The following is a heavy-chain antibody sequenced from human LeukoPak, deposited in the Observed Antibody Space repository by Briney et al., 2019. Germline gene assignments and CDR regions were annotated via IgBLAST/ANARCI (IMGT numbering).Heavy chain of an antibody. V-gene: IGHV3-74*01. Sequence: QPGGSLRLSCAASGFTFSSYWMHWVRQAPGEGLVWVSRIKTDGTTTNYADSVKGRFTVSRDNAKNTLYLQMNSLRAKDTAVYYCARGPYTSGVYRLDYWGQGTLVTVSS. J-gene: IGHJ4*02. D-gene: IGHD6-19*01. CDR3: ARGPYTSGVYRLDY. CDR1: GFTFSSYW. CDR2: IKTDGTTT.